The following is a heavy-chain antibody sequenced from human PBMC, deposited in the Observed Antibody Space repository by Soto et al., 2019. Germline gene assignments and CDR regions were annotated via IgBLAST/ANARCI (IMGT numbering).Heavy chain of an antibody. CDR1: GFTFDDYA. Sequence: EVQLVESGGGMVQPGRSLRLSCAASGFTFDDYAMHWVRQAPGKCLEWVSGISWNSGSIGYADSVKGRFTISRDNAKNSLYLQMNSLRAEDTALYYCAKDMGGYSCGCLDYWGQGTLVIVSS. J-gene: IGHJ4*02. CDR2: ISWNSGSI. V-gene: IGHV3-9*01. CDR3: AKDMGGYSCGCLDY. D-gene: IGHD6-19*01.